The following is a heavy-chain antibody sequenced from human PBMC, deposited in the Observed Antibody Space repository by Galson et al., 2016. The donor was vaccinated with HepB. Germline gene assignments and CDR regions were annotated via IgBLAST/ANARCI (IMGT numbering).Heavy chain of an antibody. J-gene: IGHJ6*02. D-gene: IGHD2-2*01. V-gene: IGHV1-46*01. CDR2: INPSGGST. CDR3: ARNIFYEYKLLPPYDNYDGMDV. Sequence: SVNVSCKASGYTFISYYMHWVRQAPGQGLEWMGIINPSGGSTSYAQKFQGRVTMTRDTSTGTVYMELNSLTSEDTAVYYCARNIFYEYKLLPPYDNYDGMDVWGQGTTVIVSS. CDR1: GYTFISYY.